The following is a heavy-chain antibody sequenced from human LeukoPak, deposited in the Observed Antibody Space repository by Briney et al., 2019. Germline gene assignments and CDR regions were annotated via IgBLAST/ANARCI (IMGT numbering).Heavy chain of an antibody. CDR2: IYYSGST. CDR1: RGSMNNRSYY. J-gene: IGHJ4*02. V-gene: IGHV4-39*01. Sequence: SETRSLASIVERGSMNNRSYYCGWIRQPPGKGLEWIGSIYYSGSTYYNPSLKSRGTISVDQSNNQFSLTLRSVTAAATAGYYSATVIVLYYVDYCGQGTLVTVSS. D-gene: IGHD1-26*01. CDR3: ATVIVLYYVDY.